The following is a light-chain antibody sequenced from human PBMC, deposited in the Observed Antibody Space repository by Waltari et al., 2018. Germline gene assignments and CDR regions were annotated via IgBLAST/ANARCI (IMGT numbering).Light chain of an antibody. V-gene: IGKV3-15*01. CDR3: QQYNNWPRT. Sequence: EIVMTPFPATPSVCPGERASLSCRASQSVTSNLAWYQQKPGQAPRLLIYGASTRATGIPARFSGSGSGTEFTLTISSLQSEDFAVYYCQQYNNWPRTFGQGTKVEIK. CDR1: QSVTSN. J-gene: IGKJ1*01. CDR2: GAS.